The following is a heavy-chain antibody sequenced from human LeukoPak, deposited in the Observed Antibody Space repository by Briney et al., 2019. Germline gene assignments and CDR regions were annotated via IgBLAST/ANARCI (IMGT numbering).Heavy chain of an antibody. CDR2: INWNGGST. CDR3: AKPSSYDILTGYRN. J-gene: IGHJ4*02. D-gene: IGHD3-9*01. Sequence: GGSLRLSCAASGFTFDDYGMSWVRQAPGKGLEWVSGINWNGGSTGYADSVKGRFTISRDNAKNSLYLQMNSLRAEDTAVYYCAKPSSYDILTGYRNWGQGTLVTVSS. CDR1: GFTFDDYG. V-gene: IGHV3-20*04.